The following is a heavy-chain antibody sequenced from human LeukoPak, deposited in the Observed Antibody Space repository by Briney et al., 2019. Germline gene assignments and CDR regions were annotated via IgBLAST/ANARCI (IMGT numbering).Heavy chain of an antibody. CDR3: AREAWVSGDSKYRYYGIDV. CDR1: GASISSYY. J-gene: IGHJ6*02. V-gene: IGHV4-59*01. Sequence: SETLSLTCTVSGASISSYYWSWIRQPPGRGREWIGYIDYSGSTNYTPSLKSRVTISVDTSKNQFSLKLSSVTAADTALYYCAREAWVSGDSKYRYYGIDVWGQGTTVTVSS. CDR2: IDYSGST. D-gene: IGHD4-17*01.